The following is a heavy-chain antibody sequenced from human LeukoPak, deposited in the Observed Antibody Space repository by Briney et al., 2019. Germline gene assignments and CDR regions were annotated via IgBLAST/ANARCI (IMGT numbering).Heavy chain of an antibody. J-gene: IGHJ1*01. CDR2: ISYDGSNK. CDR1: GFTFSSYA. Sequence: PGGSLRLSCAASGFTFSSYAMHWVRQAPGKGLEWVAVISYDGSNKYYADSVKGRFTISRDNSKNTLYLQMNSLRAEDTAVYYCARVGGWTMISFFQHWGQGTLVTVSS. CDR3: ARVGGWTMISFFQH. V-gene: IGHV3-30*04. D-gene: IGHD3-22*01.